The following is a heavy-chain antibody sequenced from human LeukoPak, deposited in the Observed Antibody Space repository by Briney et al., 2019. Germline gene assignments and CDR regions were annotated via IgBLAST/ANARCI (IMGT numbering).Heavy chain of an antibody. CDR3: AKRGTITLFGVALNYYVDV. Sequence: SETLSLTCTVSGYSISSGYYWGWIRQPPGKGLEWIGSIYHSGSTYYNPSLKSRVTISVDTSKNQFSLKLSSVTAADTAVYYCAKRGTITLFGVALNYYVDVWGKGTTVTVSS. V-gene: IGHV4-38-2*02. CDR1: GYSISSGYY. J-gene: IGHJ6*03. CDR2: IYHSGST. D-gene: IGHD3-3*01.